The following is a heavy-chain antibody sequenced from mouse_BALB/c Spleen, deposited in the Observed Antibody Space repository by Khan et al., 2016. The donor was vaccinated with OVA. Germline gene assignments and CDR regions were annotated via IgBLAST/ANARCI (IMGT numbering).Heavy chain of an antibody. Sequence: QVQLKESGAELVRPGSSVKISCKASGYAFSNYWMNWVKQRPGPGLEWIGQIYPGAGDTSFTGTFRGKATLTADKSSSTAYMQLSSLTSEDSAVYFCARSGDDYFAYWGQGTLVTVSA. V-gene: IGHV1-80*01. CDR1: GYAFSNYW. J-gene: IGHJ3*01. D-gene: IGHD2-13*01. CDR2: IYPGAGDT. CDR3: ARSGDDYFAY.